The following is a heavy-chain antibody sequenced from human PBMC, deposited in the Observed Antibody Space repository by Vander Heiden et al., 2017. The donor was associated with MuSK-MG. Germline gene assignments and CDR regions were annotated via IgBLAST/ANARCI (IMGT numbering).Heavy chain of an antibody. V-gene: IGHV1-2*02. J-gene: IGHJ4*02. CDR3: ARADRSSGWWFDY. CDR1: GYPFPGYY. D-gene: IGHD6-19*01. CDR2: INSNSG. Sequence: QVQLVQSAAEVKKPGASVKVSCKASGYPFPGYYMHWVRQAPGQGLEWMGWINSNSGDTSISTGYMELSRLRSDDTAVYFCARADRSSGWWFDYWGQGTLVTVST.